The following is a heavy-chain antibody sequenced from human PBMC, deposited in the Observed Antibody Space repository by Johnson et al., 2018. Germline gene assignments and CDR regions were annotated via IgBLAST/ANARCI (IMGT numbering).Heavy chain of an antibody. V-gene: IGHV3-33*01. CDR2: IWYDGNNK. J-gene: IGHJ6*02. D-gene: IGHD5-18*01. Sequence: QVQLVQSGGGVVQPGRSXRLSCAASGFTFSSYGMHWVRQAPGKGLEWVAVIWYDGNNKYYADSVKGRFTISRDNSKNMLYLQRNSLRAEDTAVYYCASLDTRMDVWGQGTTVTVSS. CDR3: ASLDTRMDV. CDR1: GFTFSSYG.